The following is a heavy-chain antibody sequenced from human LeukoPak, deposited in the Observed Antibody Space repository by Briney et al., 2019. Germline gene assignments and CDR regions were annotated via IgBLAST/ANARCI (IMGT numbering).Heavy chain of an antibody. CDR3: ARGYSSG. CDR1: GFTFSSYS. J-gene: IGHJ4*02. Sequence: EGSLRLSCAASGFTFSSYSMNWVRQAPGKVLERVSSISSSSSYIYYADSVKGRFPISRDNAKNSLYLQMSILGAEDTAVYYGARGYSSGWGQGTLVTVSS. CDR2: ISSSSSYI. D-gene: IGHD6-19*01. V-gene: IGHV3-21*01.